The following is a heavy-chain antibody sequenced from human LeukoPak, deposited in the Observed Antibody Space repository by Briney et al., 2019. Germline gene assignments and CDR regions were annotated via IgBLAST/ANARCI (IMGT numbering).Heavy chain of an antibody. CDR3: ARDHTDYGDYAFDY. J-gene: IGHJ4*02. D-gene: IGHD4-17*01. Sequence: ASVKVSCKASGYTFTSYGISWVRQAPGQGPEWMGWISAYNGNTNYAQKLQGRVTMTTDTSTSTTYMELRNLRSDDTAVYYCARDHTDYGDYAFDYWGQGTLVTVSS. CDR1: GYTFTSYG. V-gene: IGHV1-18*01. CDR2: ISAYNGNT.